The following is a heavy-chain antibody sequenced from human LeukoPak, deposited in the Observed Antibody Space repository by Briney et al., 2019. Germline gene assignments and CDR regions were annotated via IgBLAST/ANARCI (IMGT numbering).Heavy chain of an antibody. CDR1: GYTFTSYY. Sequence: ASVKVSCKASGYTFTSYYMHWVRQAPGRGLEWMGIINPSGGSTSYAQKFQGRVTMTRDTSTSTVYMEPSSLRSEDTAVYYCARDRRYCSGGSCYWFDPWGQGTLVTVSS. D-gene: IGHD2-15*01. J-gene: IGHJ5*02. CDR2: INPSGGST. CDR3: ARDRRYCSGGSCYWFDP. V-gene: IGHV1-46*01.